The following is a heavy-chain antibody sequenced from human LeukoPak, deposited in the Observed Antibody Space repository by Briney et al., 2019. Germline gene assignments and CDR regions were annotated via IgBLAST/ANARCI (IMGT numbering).Heavy chain of an antibody. CDR2: ISSNGGST. D-gene: IGHD6-13*01. CDR1: GFTFSSYA. Sequence: GGSLRLSCSASGFTFSSYAMHWVRQAPGKGLEYVSAISSNGGSTYYADSVKGRFTISRDNSKNTLYLQMSSLRAEDTAVYYCVSRSSWYPLGYWGQGTLVTVSS. CDR3: VSRSSWYPLGY. V-gene: IGHV3-64D*06. J-gene: IGHJ4*02.